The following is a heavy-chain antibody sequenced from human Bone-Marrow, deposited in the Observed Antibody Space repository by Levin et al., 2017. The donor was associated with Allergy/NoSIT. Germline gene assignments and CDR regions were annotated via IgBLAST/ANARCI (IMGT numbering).Heavy chain of an antibody. D-gene: IGHD6-13*01. CDR2: IIPILGIT. V-gene: IGHV1-69*04. CDR3: AREAYTSSYDS. J-gene: IGHJ5*02. Sequence: ASVKVSCKASGGTFSSYTISWVRQAPGQGLEWMGRIIPILGITNYAQKFQGRVTITADKSTRTVYMELSSLKSKDTAVYYCAREAYTSSYDSWGQGTLVTVSS. CDR1: GGTFSSYT.